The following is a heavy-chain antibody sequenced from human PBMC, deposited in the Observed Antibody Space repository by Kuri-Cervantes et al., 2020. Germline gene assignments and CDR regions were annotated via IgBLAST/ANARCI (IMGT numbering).Heavy chain of an antibody. CDR2: ISGSGGST. CDR3: AKDSSGWYSYYFDY. Sequence: GESLKISCAASGFTSSSYAMSWVRQAPGKGLEWVSAISGSGGSTYYADSVKGRSTISRDNSKNTLYLQMNSLSAEDTAVYYCAKDSSGWYSYYFDYWGQGTLVTVSS. D-gene: IGHD6-19*01. CDR1: GFTSSSYA. J-gene: IGHJ4*02. V-gene: IGHV3-23*01.